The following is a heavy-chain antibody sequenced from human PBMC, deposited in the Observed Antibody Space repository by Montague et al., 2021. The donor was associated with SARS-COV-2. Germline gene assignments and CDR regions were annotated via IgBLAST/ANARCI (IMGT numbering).Heavy chain of an antibody. J-gene: IGHJ4*02. CDR1: GDSVSSNSAA. V-gene: IGHV6-1*01. Sequence: CAISGDSVSSNSAAWNWIRQSPSRGLEWLGRTYYRPKWYNDYAVSVKSRITINPDTSKNQFSLKLSSVTAADTAVYYCARGFDYWGQGTLVTVSS. CDR2: TYYRPKWYN. CDR3: ARGFDY.